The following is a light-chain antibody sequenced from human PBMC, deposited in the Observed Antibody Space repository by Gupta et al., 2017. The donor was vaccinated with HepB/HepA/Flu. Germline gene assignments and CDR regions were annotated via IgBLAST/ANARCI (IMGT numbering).Light chain of an antibody. Sequence: DIVMTQSPDSLALSLGERATINCKSSQNVLYPNNKDFLAWYQQKPGHPPKLLISWASTRESGVPDRFSGSGSGTDFTLTISSLQAEDVAVYYCQQYYDTPITFGQGTRLEIK. V-gene: IGKV4-1*01. CDR1: QNVLYPNNKDF. CDR3: QQYYDTPIT. CDR2: WAS. J-gene: IGKJ5*01.